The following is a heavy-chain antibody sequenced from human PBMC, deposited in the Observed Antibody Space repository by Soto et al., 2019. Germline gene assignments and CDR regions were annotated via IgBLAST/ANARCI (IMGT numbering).Heavy chain of an antibody. J-gene: IGHJ6*02. D-gene: IGHD6-6*01. Sequence: EVQLVESGGGLVQPGGSLKLSCAASGFTFSGSAMHWVRQASGKGLEWVGRIRSKANSYATAYAASVKGRFTISRDDSKNTAYLQMNSLKTEDTAVYYCTSRIAARPSSYYYYGMDVWGQGTTVTVSS. CDR1: GFTFSGSA. V-gene: IGHV3-73*01. CDR3: TSRIAARPSSYYYYGMDV. CDR2: IRSKANSYAT.